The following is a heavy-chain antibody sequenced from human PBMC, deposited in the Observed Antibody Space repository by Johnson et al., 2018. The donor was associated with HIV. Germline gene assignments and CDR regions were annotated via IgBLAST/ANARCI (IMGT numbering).Heavy chain of an antibody. CDR2: IKHDGSEK. D-gene: IGHD4-11*01. CDR3: ARDTYSSDACDI. V-gene: IGHV3-7*04. J-gene: IGHJ3*02. Sequence: VQLVESGGGVVQPGGSLRLSCAASGFTVSTNYMNWVRQAPGKGLEWVANIKHDGSEKYYVDSVKGRYTISRDNAKNSLYLQMNSLRAEDTALYYCARDTYSSDACDIWGQGTMVTVSS. CDR1: GFTVSTNY.